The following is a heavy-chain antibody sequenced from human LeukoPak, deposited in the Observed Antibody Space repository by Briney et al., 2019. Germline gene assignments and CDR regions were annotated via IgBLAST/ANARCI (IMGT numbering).Heavy chain of an antibody. Sequence: PGGSLRLSCAASGXTFDDYGMSWVRQAPGKGLEWVSGINWNGGSTGYADSVKGRFTISRDNAKNSLYLQMNSLRAEDTALYYCARESVVVVVAATPVVTFDPWGQGTLVTVSS. CDR1: GXTFDDYG. D-gene: IGHD2-15*01. CDR3: ARESVVVVVAATPVVTFDP. J-gene: IGHJ5*02. CDR2: INWNGGST. V-gene: IGHV3-20*04.